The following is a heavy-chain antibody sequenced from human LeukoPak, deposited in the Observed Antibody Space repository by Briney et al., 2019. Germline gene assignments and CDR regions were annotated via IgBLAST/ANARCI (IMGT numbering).Heavy chain of an antibody. CDR1: GVSFSGYY. Sequence: PSETLSLTCAVYGVSFSGYYWSWLRQPPGKGLEWFGEINHSGSTNYNPSLKSRVNISVDTSKNQFSLELSSVTAADTAVYYCARLIGTRPPFDYWGQGTLVTVSS. V-gene: IGHV4-34*01. J-gene: IGHJ4*02. CDR3: ARLIGTRPPFDY. CDR2: INHSGST.